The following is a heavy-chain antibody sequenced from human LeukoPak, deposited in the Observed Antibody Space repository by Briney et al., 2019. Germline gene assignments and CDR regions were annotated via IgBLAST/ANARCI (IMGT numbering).Heavy chain of an antibody. CDR3: ASQARTYYDFWSGYGHFDY. CDR1: GGSISSYY. Sequence: PSETLSLTCTVSGGSISSYYWSWIRQPAGKGLEWIGRIYTSGSTNYNPSLKSRVTISVDTSKNQFSLKLSSVTAADTAVYYCASQARTYYDFWSGYGHFDYWGQGTLVTVSS. D-gene: IGHD3-3*01. V-gene: IGHV4-4*07. CDR2: IYTSGST. J-gene: IGHJ4*02.